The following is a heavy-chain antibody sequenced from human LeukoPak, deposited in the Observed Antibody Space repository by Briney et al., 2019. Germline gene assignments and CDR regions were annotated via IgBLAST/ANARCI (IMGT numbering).Heavy chain of an antibody. Sequence: SVKVSCKASGGTFSSYTISWVRQAPGQGLEWMGRIIPILGIANYAQKFQGRVTITADKSTSTAYMELSSLRSEDTAVYYCARVFGCSSFYSRSCSRDYYYYMAVWGKGTTVTVSS. D-gene: IGHD6-13*01. CDR3: ARVFGCSSFYSRSCSRDYYYYMAV. CDR2: IIPILGIA. J-gene: IGHJ6*03. CDR1: GGTFSSYT. V-gene: IGHV1-69*02.